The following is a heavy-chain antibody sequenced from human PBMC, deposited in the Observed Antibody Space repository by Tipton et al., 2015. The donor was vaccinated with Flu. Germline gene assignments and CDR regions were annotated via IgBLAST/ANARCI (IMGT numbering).Heavy chain of an antibody. D-gene: IGHD1-26*01. J-gene: IGHJ4*02. CDR3: ARGSGSYSMAY. Sequence: GEALGSNYFWGWIRQPPGKGLEWIGNIHRGGSPYYNPSLRSRVTMSVDTSKNQFYLRLSSVTAADTAVYYCARGSGSYSMAYWGQGTLVTVSS. V-gene: IGHV4-38-2*02. CDR1: GEALGSNYF. CDR2: IHRGGSP.